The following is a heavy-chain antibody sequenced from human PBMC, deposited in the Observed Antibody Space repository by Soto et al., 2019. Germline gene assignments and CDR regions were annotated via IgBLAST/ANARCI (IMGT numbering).Heavy chain of an antibody. J-gene: IGHJ6*02. CDR1: RYTXTNFY. CDR2: INPSGGST. V-gene: IGHV1-46*01. D-gene: IGHD1-26*01. Sequence: GXSXKVSFKASRYTXTNFYINWLRQAPGQGLEWMGIINPSGGSTTYPQKFQGRVTMTRDTSTSTVHMELITLRSEDTAVYYCARSQVGRPLDVWGPGTTGTVS. CDR3: ARSQVGRPLDV.